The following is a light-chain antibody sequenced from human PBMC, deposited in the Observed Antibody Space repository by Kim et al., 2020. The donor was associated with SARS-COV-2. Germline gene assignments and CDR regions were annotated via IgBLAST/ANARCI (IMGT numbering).Light chain of an antibody. V-gene: IGKV3-20*01. CDR1: QSVTSSS. CDR3: HQYGSSPHT. CDR2: GAS. Sequence: EIVLTQSPGTLSLSPGERATLSCRASQSVTSSSLAWYQQKPGQAPRLLIYGASSRATGIPDRFSGSGSGTDFTLTISRLEPEDFAVYYWHQYGSSPHTFGQGTKLEI. J-gene: IGKJ2*01.